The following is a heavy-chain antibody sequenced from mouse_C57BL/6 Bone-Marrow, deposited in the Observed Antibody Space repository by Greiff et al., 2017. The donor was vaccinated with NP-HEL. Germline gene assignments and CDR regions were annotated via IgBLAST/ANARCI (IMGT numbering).Heavy chain of an antibody. CDR3: ASGGLYYYAMDY. J-gene: IGHJ4*01. Sequence: VQLQQSGPELVKPGASVKISCKASGYTFTDYYMNWVKQSHGKSLEWIGDINPNNGGTSYNQKFKGKATLTVDKSSSTAYMELRSLTSEDSAVYYCASGGLYYYAMDYCGQGTSVTVSS. D-gene: IGHD2-3*01. CDR2: INPNNGGT. V-gene: IGHV1-26*01. CDR1: GYTFTDYY.